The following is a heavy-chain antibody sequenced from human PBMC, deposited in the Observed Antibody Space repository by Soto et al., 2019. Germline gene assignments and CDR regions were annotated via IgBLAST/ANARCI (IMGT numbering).Heavy chain of an antibody. J-gene: IGHJ4*02. V-gene: IGHV1-18*01. CDR1: GYTFTSYG. D-gene: IGHD6-19*01. Sequence: ASVKVSCKASGYTFTSYGISWVRQAPGQWLEWMGWISAYNGNTNYAQKLQGRVTMTTDTSTSTAYMELRSLRSDDTAVYYCARDPSGYSSGWYPPFDYWGQGTLVTVSS. CDR3: ARDPSGYSSGWYPPFDY. CDR2: ISAYNGNT.